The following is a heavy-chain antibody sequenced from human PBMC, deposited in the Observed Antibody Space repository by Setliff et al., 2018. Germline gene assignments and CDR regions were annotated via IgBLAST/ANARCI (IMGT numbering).Heavy chain of an antibody. Sequence: PGGSLRLSCTASGFTFSDAWMTWVRLPPGKGLEWITGLSWNIGTIGNADSVEGRFTISRDNAKNTVYLQMNILRAEDTAVYYCARGAYYYESSGYPPMVWGQGTLVTGSS. CDR2: LSWNIGTI. CDR3: ARGAYYYESSGYPPMV. CDR1: GFTFSDAW. D-gene: IGHD3-22*01. V-gene: IGHV3-74*01. J-gene: IGHJ4*02.